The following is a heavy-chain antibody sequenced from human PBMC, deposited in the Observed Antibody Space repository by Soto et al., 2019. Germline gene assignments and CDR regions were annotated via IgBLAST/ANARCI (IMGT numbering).Heavy chain of an antibody. D-gene: IGHD2-15*01. V-gene: IGHV1-2*04. CDR1: GYTFTGYY. CDR2: INPNSGGT. CDR3: ARGRVLGVVVGDYGMHV. J-gene: IGHJ6*02. Sequence: QVQLVQSGAEVKKPGASVKVSCKASGYTFTGYYMHWVRQAPGQGLEWMGWINPNSGGTNYAQKFQGWVTMTRDTSMRTADVELSRRRSDCTAVYYCARGRVLGVVVGDYGMHVWGQGATGSVSS.